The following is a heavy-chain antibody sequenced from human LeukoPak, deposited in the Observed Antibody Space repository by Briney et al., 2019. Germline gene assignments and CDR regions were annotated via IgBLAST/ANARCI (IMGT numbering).Heavy chain of an antibody. V-gene: IGHV6-1*01. Sequence: SQTLSLTCAISGDSVSSNSAAWNWIRQSPSRGLEWLGRTYYRSKWYNDYAVSVKSRITINPGTSKNQFSLQLNSVTPEDTAVYYCARGSTTFSLIENWFDPWGQGTLVTVSS. J-gene: IGHJ5*02. CDR1: GDSVSSNSAA. D-gene: IGHD3-16*01. CDR3: ARGSTTFSLIENWFDP. CDR2: TYYRSKWYN.